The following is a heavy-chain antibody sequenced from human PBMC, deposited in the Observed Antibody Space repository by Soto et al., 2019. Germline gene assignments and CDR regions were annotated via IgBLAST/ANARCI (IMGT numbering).Heavy chain of an antibody. J-gene: IGHJ4*02. CDR3: ARVTTGYVDY. Sequence: QVQLQESGPGLVKPSETLSLTCTVSGGSISGYYWTWIRQPPGRGLAYIGDIFYTGSTNYNPSLESRVSISVEAAKNQFSLKLTSVTAADTAVYYCARVTTGYVDYWGQGTLVTVSS. D-gene: IGHD3-9*01. V-gene: IGHV4-59*01. CDR2: IFYTGST. CDR1: GGSISGYY.